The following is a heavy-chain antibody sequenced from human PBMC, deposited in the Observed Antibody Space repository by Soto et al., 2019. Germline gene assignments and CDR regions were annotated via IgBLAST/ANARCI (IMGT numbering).Heavy chain of an antibody. D-gene: IGHD3-3*02. CDR2: IRGSGGST. J-gene: IGHJ4*02. V-gene: IGHV3-23*01. CDR3: AKAPTATFLSGPHYFDY. CDR1: AFTFSNYA. Sequence: PGGSLRLSCAASAFTFSNYAMNWVRQAPGEGLEWISAIRGSGGSTYYADSVKGRFTISRDNSKNTLYPQMNSLRAEDTAVYYCAKAPTATFLSGPHYFDYWGQGTLVTVSS.